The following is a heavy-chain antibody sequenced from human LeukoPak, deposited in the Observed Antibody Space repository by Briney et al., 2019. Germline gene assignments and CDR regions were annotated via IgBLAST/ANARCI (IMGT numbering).Heavy chain of an antibody. Sequence: SQTLSLTCAVSGGSISSNSYYWGWIRQPPGKGLEYIGSIYYSGSTYYNPSLKSRVTMAVDTSKNQFPLKLSSVTAADTAVYYCAMAGLLWPGGRFDPWGQGTLVTVSS. CDR1: GGSISSNSYY. V-gene: IGHV4-39*06. D-gene: IGHD3-10*01. CDR3: AMAGLLWPGGRFDP. CDR2: IYYSGST. J-gene: IGHJ5*02.